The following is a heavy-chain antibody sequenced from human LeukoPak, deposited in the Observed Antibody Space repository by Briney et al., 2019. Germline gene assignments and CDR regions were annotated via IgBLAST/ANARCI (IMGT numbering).Heavy chain of an antibody. V-gene: IGHV3-48*01. CDR1: GFTFSSYS. CDR2: ISSSSSTI. J-gene: IGHJ5*02. D-gene: IGHD1-26*01. Sequence: GGSLRLSCAASGFTFSSYSVNWVRQAPGKGLEWVSYISSSSSTIYYADSVKGRFTISRDNAKNSLYLQMNSLRAEDTAVYYCARSRVGATPNWFDPWGQGTLVTVSS. CDR3: ARSRVGATPNWFDP.